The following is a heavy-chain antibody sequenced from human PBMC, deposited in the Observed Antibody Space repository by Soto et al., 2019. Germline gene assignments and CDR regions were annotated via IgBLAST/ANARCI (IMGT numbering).Heavy chain of an antibody. D-gene: IGHD1-20*01. CDR1: GFKFEDYS. V-gene: IGHV3-43*01. CDR3: EKVWTQYSWNDGIES. J-gene: IGHJ4*02. CDR2: INSEGRNT. Sequence: GVSLRLSGTAIGFKFEDYSMHWCRQAPGKGLNWGSLINSEGRNTQYADSARGRSTISRDNSKNSLCLEMNSLRTEDAGLYYCEKVWTQYSWNDGIESWGQGTLFTVSS.